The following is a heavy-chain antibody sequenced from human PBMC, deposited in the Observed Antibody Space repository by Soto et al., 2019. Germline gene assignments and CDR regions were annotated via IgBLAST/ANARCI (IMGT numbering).Heavy chain of an antibody. CDR2: IYYSGST. CDR1: GGSISSSSYY. V-gene: IGHV4-39*01. J-gene: IGHJ4*02. D-gene: IGHD2-15*01. Sequence: QLQLQESGPGLVKPSETLSLTCTVSGGSISSSSYYWGWIRQPPGKGLEWIGSIYYSGSTYYNPSRKSRVTISVDTSRNQFSLKLSSVTAADTAVYYCARGNGYCSGGSCYSGVNYWGQGTLVTVSS. CDR3: ARGNGYCSGGSCYSGVNY.